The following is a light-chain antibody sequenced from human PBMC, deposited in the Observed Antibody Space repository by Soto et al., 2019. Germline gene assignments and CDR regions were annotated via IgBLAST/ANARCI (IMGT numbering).Light chain of an antibody. J-gene: IGKJ1*01. CDR1: QDINTY. Sequence: DIQLTQSPSFLSASVGDRVTITCRATQDINTYLAWYQQIPGKAPNLLIYGASTLQSGVPSRFSGSGSGTEFTLTIGGLQSEDFATYFCQQHYNYPWTFGQGTRV. CDR3: QQHYNYPWT. V-gene: IGKV1-9*01. CDR2: GAS.